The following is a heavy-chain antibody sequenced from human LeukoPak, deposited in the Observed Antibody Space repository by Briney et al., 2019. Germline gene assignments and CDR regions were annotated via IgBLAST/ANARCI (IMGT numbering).Heavy chain of an antibody. V-gene: IGHV3-30*02. J-gene: IGHJ4*02. CDR3: AKAAAAGPFRPPNFDY. CDR1: GFTFSAYG. CDR2: MRYDGTNM. D-gene: IGHD6-13*01. Sequence: PGGSLRLSCVGSGFTFSAYGMQWVRQAPGKGLEWVAFMRYDGTNMFYADSVKGRFTISRDTSRNTLYLQMNSLRPEDTAVYYCAKAAAAGPFRPPNFDYWGQGTLVSVPS.